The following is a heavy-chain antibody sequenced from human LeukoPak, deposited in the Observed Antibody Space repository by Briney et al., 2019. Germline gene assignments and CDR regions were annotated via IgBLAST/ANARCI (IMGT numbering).Heavy chain of an antibody. Sequence: GGSLRLSCAASGFTFSSYGMSWVRQAPGKGLEWVSAISGSGGSTYYADSVKGRFTISRDNSKNTLYLQMNSLRAEDTAVYYCAKDRGRGYSYGYVWGFDYWGQGTLVTVSS. CDR1: GFTFSSYG. J-gene: IGHJ4*02. CDR2: ISGSGGST. V-gene: IGHV3-23*01. CDR3: AKDRGRGYSYGYVWGFDY. D-gene: IGHD5-18*01.